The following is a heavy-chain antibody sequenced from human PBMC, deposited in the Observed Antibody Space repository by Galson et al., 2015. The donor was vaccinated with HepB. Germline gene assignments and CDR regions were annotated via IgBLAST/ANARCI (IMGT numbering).Heavy chain of an antibody. CDR1: GFTFSNAW. CDR2: IKNKADGGTI. Sequence: SLRLSCAASGFTFSNAWMSWVRQAPGKGLEWVGRIKNKADGGTIHYAAPVKGRFTISRDDSENTLYLQMNSLKTEGTAVYYCSRTDPLDVWGQGTTVTVSS. D-gene: IGHD4-17*01. J-gene: IGHJ6*02. CDR3: SRTDPLDV. V-gene: IGHV3-15*01.